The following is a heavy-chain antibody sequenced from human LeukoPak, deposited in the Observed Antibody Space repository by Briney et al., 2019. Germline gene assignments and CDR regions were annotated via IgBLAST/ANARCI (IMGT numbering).Heavy chain of an antibody. CDR2: IYYTGST. V-gene: IGHV4-59*01. CDR1: GDSISNYY. Sequence: SETLSLTCIVSGDSISNYYWSWIRQPPGKGLEWIGYIYYTGSTRYNPSLNGRVTISVDTSKNHSSLKLSSVTAADTAVYYCARRGCTSTTCYTPFDFWGPGTLVTVSS. J-gene: IGHJ4*02. CDR3: ARRGCTSTTCYTPFDF. D-gene: IGHD2-2*02.